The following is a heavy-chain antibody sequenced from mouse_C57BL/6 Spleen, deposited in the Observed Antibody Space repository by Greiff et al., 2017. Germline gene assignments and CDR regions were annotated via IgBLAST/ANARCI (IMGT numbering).Heavy chain of an antibody. V-gene: IGHV14-4*01. CDR2: IDPENGDT. CDR1: GFNIKDDY. J-gene: IGHJ3*01. CDR3: TVIYDGYSNAFAY. D-gene: IGHD2-3*01. Sequence: EVQLQESGAELVRPGASVKLSCTASGFNIKDDYMHWVKQRPEQGLEWIGWIDPENGDTEYASKFQGKATITADTSSNTAYLQLSSLTSEDAAVYYCTVIYDGYSNAFAYWGQGTLVTVSA.